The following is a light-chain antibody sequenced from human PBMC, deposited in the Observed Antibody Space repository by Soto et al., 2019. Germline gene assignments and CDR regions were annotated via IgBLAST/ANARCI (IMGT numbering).Light chain of an antibody. V-gene: IGKV3-11*01. CDR1: QSVSSY. J-gene: IGKJ5*01. CDR2: DAS. CDR3: QQRSNWPPA. Sequence: EIVLTQSPATRSSSPGERATLSCRASQSVSSYLAWYQQKPGQAPRLLIYDASNRATGIPARFSGSGSGTDFTLTISSLEPEDFAVYYCQQRSNWPPAFGQGTRLEIK.